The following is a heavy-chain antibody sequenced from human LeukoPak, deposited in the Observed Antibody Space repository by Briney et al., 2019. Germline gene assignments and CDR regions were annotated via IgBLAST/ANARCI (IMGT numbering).Heavy chain of an antibody. CDR3: ARQKYYYGSGSYYDLDY. D-gene: IGHD3-10*01. CDR1: GFTFSSYG. V-gene: IGHV3-33*01. J-gene: IGHJ4*02. CDR2: IWYDGSNK. Sequence: GRSLRLSCAASGFTFSSYGMHWVRQAPGKGLEWVAVIWYDGSNKYYADSVKGRFTISRDNSKNTLYLQMNSLRAEDTAVYYCARQKYYYGSGSYYDLDYWGQGTLVTVSS.